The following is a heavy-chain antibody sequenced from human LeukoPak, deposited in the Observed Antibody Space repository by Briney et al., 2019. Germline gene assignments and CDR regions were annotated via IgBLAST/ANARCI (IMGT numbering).Heavy chain of an antibody. CDR1: GFTLSSYE. Sequence: GGSLRLSCTGSGFTLSSYEMSWIRQAPGKGLEWVSSIDYSGGSSYYADSVKGRFTISRDDSKNTLYLQLNSLRAEDTAVYYCAKAPVTTCSGAYCYPFDYWGQGTLVTVSS. CDR3: AKAPVTTCSGAYCYPFDY. V-gene: IGHV3-23*01. J-gene: IGHJ4*02. CDR2: IDYSGGSS. D-gene: IGHD2-15*01.